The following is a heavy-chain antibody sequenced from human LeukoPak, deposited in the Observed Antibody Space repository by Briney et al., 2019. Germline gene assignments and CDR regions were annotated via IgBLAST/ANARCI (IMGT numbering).Heavy chain of an antibody. J-gene: IGHJ5*02. D-gene: IGHD3-10*01. CDR2: IRYDGSHK. V-gene: IGHV3-30*02. Sequence: GGSLRLSCAASGFIFSDYVMNWLRQAPGRGLEWVAYIRYDGSHKYYIDSVKGRFTVSRDNAKNSLYLQMNSLRAEDTAVYYCARESGITMLRGAHTPWGQGILVTVSS. CDR1: GFIFSDYV. CDR3: ARESGITMLRGAHTP.